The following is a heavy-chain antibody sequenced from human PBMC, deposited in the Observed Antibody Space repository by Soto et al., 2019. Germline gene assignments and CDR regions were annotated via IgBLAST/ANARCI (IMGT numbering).Heavy chain of an antibody. J-gene: IGHJ4*02. CDR3: ARSPEIVYSYGLAVDY. D-gene: IGHD5-18*01. Sequence: PSETLSLTCAVSGGSISSGGYSWSWIRQPPGKGLEWIGYIYHSGSTYYNPSLKSRVTISVDRSKNQFSLKLSSVTAADTAVYYCARSPEIVYSYGLAVDYWGQGTLVTVSS. V-gene: IGHV4-30-2*01. CDR2: IYHSGST. CDR1: GGSISSGGYS.